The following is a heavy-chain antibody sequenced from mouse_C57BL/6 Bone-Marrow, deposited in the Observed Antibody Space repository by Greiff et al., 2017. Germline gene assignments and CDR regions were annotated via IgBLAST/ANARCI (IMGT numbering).Heavy chain of an antibody. J-gene: IGHJ1*03. CDR1: GYTFTDYY. Sequence: VQLKQSGPVLVKPGASVKMSCKASGYTFTDYYVNWVKQSHGKSLEWIGVINPYNGGTSYNQKFKGKATLTVDKSSSTAYMELNSLTSEDSAVYYCANPGTWYFDVWGTGTTVTVSS. D-gene: IGHD4-1*01. V-gene: IGHV1-19*01. CDR3: ANPGTWYFDV. CDR2: INPYNGGT.